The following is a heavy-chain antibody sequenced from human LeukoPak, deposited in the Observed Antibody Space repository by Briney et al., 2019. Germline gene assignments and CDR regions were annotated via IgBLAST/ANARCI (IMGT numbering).Heavy chain of an antibody. CDR2: INPSGGST. CDR3: ARASIVVPAAIFRLDY. V-gene: IGHV1-46*01. CDR1: GYTFTSYY. D-gene: IGHD2-2*01. Sequence: ASVKVSCKASGYTFTSYYMHWVRQAPGQGLEWMVIINPSGGSTSYAQKFQGRVTMTRDTSTSTVYMELSSLRSEDTAVYYCARASIVVPAAIFRLDYWGQGTLVTVSS. J-gene: IGHJ4*02.